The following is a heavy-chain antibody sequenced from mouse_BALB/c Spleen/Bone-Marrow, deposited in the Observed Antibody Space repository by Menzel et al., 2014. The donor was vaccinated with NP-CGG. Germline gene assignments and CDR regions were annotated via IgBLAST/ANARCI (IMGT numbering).Heavy chain of an antibody. Sequence: QVQLQQSGPELVKPGAPVKMSCKASGYTFTSYFIHWVKQRPGQRLEWIGWIYPGDGSTKYNEKFKVKTTLTADKSSSTAYMFLSSLTSEDSAIYFCAYYRYDEYFDVWGAGTTVTVSS. CDR2: IYPGDGST. J-gene: IGHJ1*01. CDR3: AYYRYDEYFDV. V-gene: IGHV1S56*01. CDR1: GYTFTSYF. D-gene: IGHD2-14*01.